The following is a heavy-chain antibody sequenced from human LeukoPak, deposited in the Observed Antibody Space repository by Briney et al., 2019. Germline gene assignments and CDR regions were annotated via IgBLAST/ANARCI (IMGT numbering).Heavy chain of an antibody. CDR3: ARGGSYYMDV. CDR1: GGSISSYY. V-gene: IGHV4-59*01. D-gene: IGHD1-1*01. Sequence: PSETLSLTCTVSGGSISSYYWSWIRQPPGKGLEWIGCIYYSGSTSYNPSLKSRVTISVDTSKNQFSLKLSSVTAADTAVYYCARGGSYYMDVWGKGTTVTVSS. J-gene: IGHJ6*03. CDR2: IYYSGST.